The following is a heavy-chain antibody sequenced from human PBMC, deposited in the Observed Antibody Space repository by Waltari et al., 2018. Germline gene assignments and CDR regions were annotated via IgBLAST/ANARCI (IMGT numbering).Heavy chain of an antibody. J-gene: IGHJ6*03. D-gene: IGHD6-13*01. CDR3: ARDHPLAAAPRGGYYMDV. CDR1: GFTFSSYS. Sequence: EVQLVESGGGLVKPGGSLRLSCAASGFTFSSYSMNWVRQAPGKGLEWVSSISSSSSYIYYADSVKGRFTISRDNAKHSLYLQMTRLRAEDTAVYYCARDHPLAAAPRGGYYMDVWGKGTTVTVSS. CDR2: ISSSSSYI. V-gene: IGHV3-21*01.